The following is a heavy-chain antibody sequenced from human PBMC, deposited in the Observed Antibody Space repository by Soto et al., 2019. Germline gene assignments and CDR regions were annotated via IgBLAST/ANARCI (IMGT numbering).Heavy chain of an antibody. J-gene: IGHJ6*02. CDR2: ISYDGSNK. CDR3: ARDPCSTSCYGADYYYYGMDV. CDR1: GFTFSSYA. Sequence: GSLRLSCAASGFTFSSYAMHWVRQAPGRGLEWVAVISYDGSNKYYADSVKGRFTISRDNSKNTLYLQMNSLRAEDTAVYYCARDPCSTSCYGADYYYYGMDVWGQGTTVTVSS. D-gene: IGHD2-2*01. V-gene: IGHV3-30-3*01.